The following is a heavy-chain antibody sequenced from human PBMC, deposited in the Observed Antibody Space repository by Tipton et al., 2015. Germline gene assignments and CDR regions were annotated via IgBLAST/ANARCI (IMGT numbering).Heavy chain of an antibody. CDR3: ARVGCSSTNCLDY. Sequence: SLRLSCEASGFTFTDYYMSWNRQAPGKGLEWVSYISLSGTFTHYADSVEGRFTISRDNSKNSLYLQMNSLRVEDAGVYYCARVGCSSTNCLDYWGQGTLVTVSS. J-gene: IGHJ4*02. CDR1: GFTFTDYY. CDR2: ISLSGTFT. D-gene: IGHD2-2*01. V-gene: IGHV3-11*06.